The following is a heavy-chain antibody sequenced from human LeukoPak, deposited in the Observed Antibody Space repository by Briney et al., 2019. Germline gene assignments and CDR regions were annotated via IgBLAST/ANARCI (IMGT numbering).Heavy chain of an antibody. Sequence: SETLSLTCTVSGGSISSYYWSWIRQPPGKGLEWIGEINHGGSTNYNPSLKSRVTILVDTSNNQFSLKLSSVTAADAAVYYCARATYYYDSGGYRGGYYFDYWGQGTLVTVSS. CDR1: GGSISSYY. CDR2: INHGGST. D-gene: IGHD3-22*01. J-gene: IGHJ4*02. CDR3: ARATYYYDSGGYRGGYYFDY. V-gene: IGHV4-34*01.